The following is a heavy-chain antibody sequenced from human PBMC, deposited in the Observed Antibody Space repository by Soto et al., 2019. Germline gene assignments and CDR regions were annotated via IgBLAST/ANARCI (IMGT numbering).Heavy chain of an antibody. J-gene: IGHJ6*02. V-gene: IGHV4-34*01. CDR1: GGSFSGYY. Sequence: LSLTCAVYGGSFSGYYWSWIRQPPGKGLEWIGGINHSGSTNYNPSLKSRVTISVDTSKNQFSLKLSSVTAADTAVYYCARVLLGYCSSTSCYPPYYYYYYGMDVWGQGTTVTVSS. CDR3: ARVLLGYCSSTSCYPPYYYYYYGMDV. D-gene: IGHD2-2*01. CDR2: INHSGST.